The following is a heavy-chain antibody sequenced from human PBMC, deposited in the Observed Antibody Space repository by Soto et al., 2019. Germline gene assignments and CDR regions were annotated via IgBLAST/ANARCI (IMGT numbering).Heavy chain of an antibody. CDR1: GGSLSAYY. Sequence: PSETLSLTCAVYGGSLSAYYWSWIRQSPGKGLEWIGEINHSGTTNYNPSLKSRVTISLDSSRDQFSLRLDSVTAADTAIYYCASSGRGTITKGMLASWGQGTLVNLSS. D-gene: IGHD1-20*01. CDR3: ASSGRGTITKGMLAS. J-gene: IGHJ4*02. CDR2: INHSGTT. V-gene: IGHV4-34*01.